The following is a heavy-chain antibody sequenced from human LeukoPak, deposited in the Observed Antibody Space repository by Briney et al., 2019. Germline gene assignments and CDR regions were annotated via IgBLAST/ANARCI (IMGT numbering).Heavy chain of an antibody. J-gene: IGHJ5*02. D-gene: IGHD1-26*01. CDR2: MNPNSGNT. CDR1: GYTFTSYG. Sequence: GASVKVSCKASGYTFTSYGISWVRQATGQGLEWMGWMNPNSGNTGYAQKFQGRVTMTRNTSISTAYMELSSLRSEDTAVYYCARTGSAGPSGGFDPWGQGTLVTVSS. V-gene: IGHV1-8*02. CDR3: ARTGSAGPSGGFDP.